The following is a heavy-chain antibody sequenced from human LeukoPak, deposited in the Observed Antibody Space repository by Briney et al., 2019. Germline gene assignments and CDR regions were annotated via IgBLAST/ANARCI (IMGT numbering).Heavy chain of an antibody. V-gene: IGHV1-18*01. D-gene: IGHD6-19*01. J-gene: IGHJ3*02. CDR2: ISAYNGNT. CDR3: ARDHIAVAGNAAFDI. Sequence: ASVKVSCKASGYTXTSYGISWVRQAPGQGLEWMGWISAYNGNTNYAQKLQGRVTMTTDTSTSTAYMELRSLRSGDTAVYYCARDHIAVAGNAAFDIWGQGTMVTVSS. CDR1: GYTXTSYG.